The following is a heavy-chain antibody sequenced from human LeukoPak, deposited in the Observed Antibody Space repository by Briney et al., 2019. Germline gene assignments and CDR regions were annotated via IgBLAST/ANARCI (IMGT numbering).Heavy chain of an antibody. Sequence: PSETLSLTCTVSGYSISSGYYWGWIRQPPGKGLEWIGSIYHSGSTYYNPSLKSRVTISVDTSKNQLSLKLSSVTAADTAVYYCASSSSGNDPWGQGTLVTVSS. CDR1: GYSISSGYY. D-gene: IGHD3-22*01. CDR3: ASSSSGNDP. V-gene: IGHV4-38-2*02. J-gene: IGHJ5*02. CDR2: IYHSGST.